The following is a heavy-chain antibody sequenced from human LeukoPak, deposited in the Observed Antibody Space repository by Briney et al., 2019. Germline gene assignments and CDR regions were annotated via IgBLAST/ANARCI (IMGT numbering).Heavy chain of an antibody. V-gene: IGHV1-69*05. CDR1: GGTFSSYA. J-gene: IGHJ3*02. CDR2: IIPIFGTA. Sequence: SVKVSCKASGGTFSSYAISWVRQAPGQGLEWMGGIIPIFGTANYAQKFQGRVTITTDESTSTAYMELSSLRSEDTAVYYCARDRQAYYDSSGYPSGAFDIWGQGTMVTVSS. CDR3: ARDRQAYYDSSGYPSGAFDI. D-gene: IGHD3-22*01.